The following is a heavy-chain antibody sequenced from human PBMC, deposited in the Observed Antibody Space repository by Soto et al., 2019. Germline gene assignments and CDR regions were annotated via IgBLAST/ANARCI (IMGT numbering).Heavy chain of an antibody. J-gene: IGHJ6*02. CDR3: ATQFHHCGGNCYRGPYFGMDV. CDR1: GYTFTGYY. D-gene: IGHD2-21*02. CDR2: INPYTGGT. Sequence: QVQLVQSGSEVKEPGASVKVSCKASGYTFTGYYVLWVRQAPGQGPECMGWINPYTGGTNYAQKFQGRVTMTRDTSISTAYVALRKLISDDTAVYYCATQFHHCGGNCYRGPYFGMDVWGQGTTVTVSS. V-gene: IGHV1-2*02.